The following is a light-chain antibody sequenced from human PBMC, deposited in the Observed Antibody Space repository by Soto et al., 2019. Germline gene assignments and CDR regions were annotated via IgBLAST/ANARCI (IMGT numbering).Light chain of an antibody. CDR1: QSISSY. J-gene: IGKJ1*01. CDR3: QQSYSTHLT. Sequence: IQMTQSPSSLSAPVGDRVPITCRASQSISSYLNWYQQKPGKAPKLLIYAASSLQSGVPSRFSGSGSGTDFTLTISSLQPEDFATYYCQQSYSTHLTFGHGNKVDIK. V-gene: IGKV1-39*01. CDR2: AAS.